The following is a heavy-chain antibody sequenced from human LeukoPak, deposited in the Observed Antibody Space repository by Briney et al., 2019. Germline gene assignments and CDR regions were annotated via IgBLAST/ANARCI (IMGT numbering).Heavy chain of an antibody. J-gene: IGHJ6*03. V-gene: IGHV3-66*01. CDR2: IYSGGST. CDR1: GFTFSSYG. Sequence: GGSLRLSCAASGFTFSSYGMSWVRQAPGKGLEWVSVIYSGGSTYYADSVKGRFTISRDNSKNTLYLQMNSLRAEDTAVYYCAGVRGVNYYMDVWGKGTTVTISS. CDR3: AGVRGVNYYMDV. D-gene: IGHD3-10*01.